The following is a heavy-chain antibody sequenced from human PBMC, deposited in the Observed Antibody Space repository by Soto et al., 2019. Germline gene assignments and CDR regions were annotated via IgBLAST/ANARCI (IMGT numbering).Heavy chain of an antibody. CDR2: ISYDGSNK. D-gene: IGHD5-12*01. CDR1: GFTFSSYA. Sequence: GGSLRLSCAASGFTFSSYAIHWVRQAPGKGLEWVAVISYDGSNKYYADSVKGRFTISRDNSTNTLYLQMNSLRAVDTAVYYCAREKTVVATPYYNYGMDDWGQGTTVAVSS. CDR3: AREKTVVATPYYNYGMDD. J-gene: IGHJ6*02. V-gene: IGHV3-30-3*01.